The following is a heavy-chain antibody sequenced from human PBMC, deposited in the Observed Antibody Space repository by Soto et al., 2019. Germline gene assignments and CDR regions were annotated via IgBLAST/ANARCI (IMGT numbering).Heavy chain of an antibody. J-gene: IGHJ4*02. Sequence: QLQLQQSGPGLVKPSETLSLTCTVSGGSISTNNYWGWIRQSPGKGLEWIGSIHYTGNTNYNPSLTSRVTISVDASKNQFSLNLKSVTAADTAMYFCGRHTQWLIRLDYWDQGSLISVSS. CDR2: IHYTGNT. CDR1: GGSISTNNY. V-gene: IGHV4-39*01. CDR3: GRHTQWLIRLDY. D-gene: IGHD5-12*01.